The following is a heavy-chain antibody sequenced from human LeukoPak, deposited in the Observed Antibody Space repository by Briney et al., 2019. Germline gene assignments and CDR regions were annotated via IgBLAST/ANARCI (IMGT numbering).Heavy chain of an antibody. CDR1: GFAFSSYV. J-gene: IGHJ6*03. V-gene: IGHV3-23*01. D-gene: IGHD3-10*01. Sequence: GGSLRLSCAASGFAFSSYVMSWVRQAPGKGLEWVSAFSGSGGSTYYADSVKGRFTISRDNSKSTLYLQMNSLRAEDTAVYYCAKGIYYYYYMDVWGKGTTVTVSS. CDR2: FSGSGGST. CDR3: AKGIYYYYYMDV.